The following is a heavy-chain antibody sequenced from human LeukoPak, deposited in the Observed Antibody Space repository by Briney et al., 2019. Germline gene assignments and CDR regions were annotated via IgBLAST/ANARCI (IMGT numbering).Heavy chain of an antibody. J-gene: IGHJ6*03. CDR1: GGSFSGYY. CDR2: INHSGST. Sequence: SETLSLTCAVYGGSFSGYYWSWIRQPPGKGLEWIGEINHSGSTNYNPSLKSRVTISVDTSKNQFSLKLSSVTAADTAVYYCARGQEYYYMDVWGKGTTVTVSS. CDR3: ARGQEYYYMDV. V-gene: IGHV4-34*01.